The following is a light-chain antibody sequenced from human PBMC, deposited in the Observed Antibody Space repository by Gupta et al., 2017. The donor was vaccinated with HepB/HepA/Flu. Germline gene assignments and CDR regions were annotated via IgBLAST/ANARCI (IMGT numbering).Light chain of an antibody. CDR2: RNN. Sequence: QAGLTQPPSVSKGLRQTATLTCTANSNNVGSRGVLWLQQHQGHPPKVISYRNNNRPSGISERFSSSRSGNPASLTITGLLPEDEADYYCSAWDNSLRGYVFGTGTKVTVL. J-gene: IGLJ1*01. CDR1: SNNVGSRG. CDR3: SAWDNSLRGYV. V-gene: IGLV10-54*04.